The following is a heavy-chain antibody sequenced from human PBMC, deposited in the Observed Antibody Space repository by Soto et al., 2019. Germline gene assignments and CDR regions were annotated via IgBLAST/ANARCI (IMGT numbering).Heavy chain of an antibody. Sequence: QITLKESGPTLVKPTQTLTLTCTFSGFSLSTSGVGVGWIRQPPGKPLEWLALIYWDDDKRYSPSLKSRLTITEDTSKNPVVLTMPNMDPVDTATYYCAHRQRTVYFDYWGQGTLVTVSS. V-gene: IGHV2-5*02. J-gene: IGHJ4*02. CDR1: GFSLSTSGVG. D-gene: IGHD4-17*01. CDR3: AHRQRTVYFDY. CDR2: IYWDDDK.